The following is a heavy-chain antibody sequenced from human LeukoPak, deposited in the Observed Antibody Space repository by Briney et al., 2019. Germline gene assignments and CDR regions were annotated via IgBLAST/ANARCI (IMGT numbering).Heavy chain of an antibody. CDR3: ARDWVSGYVFDY. CDR2: IYYSGST. CDR1: GGSISSGGYY. D-gene: IGHD5-12*01. J-gene: IGHJ4*02. Sequence: PSQTLSLTCTVSGGSISSGGYYWSWIRQHPGKGLEWIGYIYYSGSTYYNPSLKSRVTISVDTSKNQFSLKLSSVTAADTAVYYCARDWVSGYVFDYGGKGPLVTVS. V-gene: IGHV4-31*03.